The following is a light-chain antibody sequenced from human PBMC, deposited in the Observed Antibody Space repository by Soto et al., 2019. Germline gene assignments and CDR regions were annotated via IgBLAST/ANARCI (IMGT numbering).Light chain of an antibody. V-gene: IGKV1-5*03. CDR3: RQYGSSPLT. CDR1: QSISSW. Sequence: DIQMTQSPSTLSASVGDRVTITCRASQSISSWLAWYQQKPGKAPKLLIYKASSLESGVPSRFSGSGSGTEFTLTISRLEPEDFAVYYCRQYGSSPLTFGGGTKVDIK. CDR2: KAS. J-gene: IGKJ4*01.